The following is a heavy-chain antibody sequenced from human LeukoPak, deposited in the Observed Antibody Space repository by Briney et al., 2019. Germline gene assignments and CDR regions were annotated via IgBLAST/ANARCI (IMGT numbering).Heavy chain of an antibody. V-gene: IGHV3-21*01. Sequence: GGSLRLSCAASGFTFSSYSMNWVRQAPGKGLEWVSSISSSSSYIYYADSVKGRFTISRDNAQNSLYLQMNSLRAEDTAVYYCARDKWTTVTTHWGQGTLVTVSS. J-gene: IGHJ4*02. CDR2: ISSSSSYI. D-gene: IGHD4-17*01. CDR3: ARDKWTTVTTH. CDR1: GFTFSSYS.